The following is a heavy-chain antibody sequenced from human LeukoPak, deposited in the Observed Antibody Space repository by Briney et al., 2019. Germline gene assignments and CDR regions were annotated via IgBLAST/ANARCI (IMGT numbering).Heavy chain of an antibody. V-gene: IGHV4-4*02. CDR2: IYHSGST. Sequence: PSETLSLTCAVSGGSISSSNWWSWVRQPPGKGLEWIGEIYHSGSTNYNPSLKSRVTISVDKSKNQFSLKLSSVTAADTAVYYCARDAGEQQLAGFDYWGQGTLVTVSS. J-gene: IGHJ4*02. D-gene: IGHD6-13*01. CDR3: ARDAGEQQLAGFDY. CDR1: GGSISSSNW.